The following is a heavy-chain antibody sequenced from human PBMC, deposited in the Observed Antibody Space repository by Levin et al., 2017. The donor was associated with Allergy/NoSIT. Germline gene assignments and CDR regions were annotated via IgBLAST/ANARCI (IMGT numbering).Heavy chain of an antibody. CDR1: GASITNDYYY. Sequence: NPSETLSLTCSVSGASITNDYYYWAWIRQPPGKELEWIGSISHTGTTYFKPSLKSRLTLSVATSKNHFFLELTSVTAADTAIYYCAKQSHGYNYYFYFDYWGQGNQVTVSS. CDR2: ISHTGTT. J-gene: IGHJ4*02. V-gene: IGHV4-39*01. D-gene: IGHD5-24*01. CDR3: AKQSHGYNYYFYFDY.